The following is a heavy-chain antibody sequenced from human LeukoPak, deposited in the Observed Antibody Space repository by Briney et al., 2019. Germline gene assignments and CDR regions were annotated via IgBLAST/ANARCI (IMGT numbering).Heavy chain of an antibody. D-gene: IGHD3-10*01. CDR2: INGDGSLK. Sequence: GGSLRLSCAASGFTFSNYYMDWVRQAPGKGLEWVANINGDGSLKDYADSVQGRVTIPRDSAQNSVYLQMNSLTAEDTAVYYCARNSHYQTFDFWGQGTMVTVSS. V-gene: IGHV3-7*01. J-gene: IGHJ3*01. CDR1: GFTFSNYY. CDR3: ARNSHYQTFDF.